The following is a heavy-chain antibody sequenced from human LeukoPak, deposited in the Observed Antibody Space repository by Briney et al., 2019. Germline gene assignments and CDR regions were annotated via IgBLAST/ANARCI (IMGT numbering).Heavy chain of an antibody. V-gene: IGHV3-64D*06. Sequence: GGSLRLSCSASGFTFSSYAMHWVRQAPGKGLEYVSAVTNNGGATYYADSVKGRVTISRDNSKNTLFLQMTSLRTDDTAVYYCVKLRYYDNTGYYYVGAFDIWGQGTMVTVSS. D-gene: IGHD3-22*01. CDR2: VTNNGGAT. CDR3: VKLRYYDNTGYYYVGAFDI. J-gene: IGHJ3*02. CDR1: GFTFSSYA.